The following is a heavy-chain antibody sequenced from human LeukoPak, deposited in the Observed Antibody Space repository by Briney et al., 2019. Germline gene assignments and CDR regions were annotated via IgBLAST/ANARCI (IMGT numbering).Heavy chain of an antibody. CDR3: VRARNWFDP. J-gene: IGHJ5*02. Sequence: GASVKVSCRASQYTFSSYALNWVRQAAGQGLEWMGWMNPKSGNLGSAQKFQGRITLTKDISINTAYLELSNLRSDDTAVYYCVRARNWFDPWGQGTLVTVSS. CDR2: MNPKSGNL. CDR1: QYTFSSYA. V-gene: IGHV1-8*02.